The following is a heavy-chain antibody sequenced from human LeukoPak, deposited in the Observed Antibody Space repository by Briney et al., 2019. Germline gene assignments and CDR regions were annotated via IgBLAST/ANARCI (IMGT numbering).Heavy chain of an antibody. J-gene: IGHJ4*02. CDR1: GFTFSNYE. D-gene: IGHD6-13*01. CDR2: ISSGSGDI. CDR3: ARGHSNCWHYFDN. Sequence: GGSLRLSCAASGFTFSNYEMNWVRQSPGKGLEWVSSISSGSGDIYYADSVKGRFTISRDNAKNSLYLQMNSLRAEDTAVYYCARGHSNCWHYFDNWGQGTLVTVSS. V-gene: IGHV3-21*01.